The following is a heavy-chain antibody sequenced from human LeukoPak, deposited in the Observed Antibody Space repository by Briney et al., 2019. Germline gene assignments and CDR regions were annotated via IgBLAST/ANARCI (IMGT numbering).Heavy chain of an antibody. V-gene: IGHV1-69*06. Sequence: AASVKVSCKASGGTFSSYAISWVRQAPGQGLEWMGGIIPIFGTANYAQKFQGRVTITADKSTSTAYMELRSLRSDDTAVYYCARVAYYYGSGKLGDYWGQGTLVTVSS. CDR1: GGTFSSYA. CDR3: ARVAYYYGSGKLGDY. D-gene: IGHD3-10*01. CDR2: IIPIFGTA. J-gene: IGHJ4*02.